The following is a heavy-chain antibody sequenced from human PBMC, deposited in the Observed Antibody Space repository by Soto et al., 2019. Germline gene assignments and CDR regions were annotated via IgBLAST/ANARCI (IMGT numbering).Heavy chain of an antibody. CDR3: ARGHLAVVPVASWYYYMDV. Sequence: QVQLVQSGAEVEKPGASVKVSCKASGYTFTNYAVHWVRQAPGQRLEWMGWINAGNGNTRYSQKFQGRVTITRDTSARTAYMELSSLGSDDMAVYYCARGHLAVVPVASWYYYMDVWGKGTTVTVSS. V-gene: IGHV1-3*01. D-gene: IGHD2-2*01. CDR2: INAGNGNT. J-gene: IGHJ6*03. CDR1: GYTFTNYA.